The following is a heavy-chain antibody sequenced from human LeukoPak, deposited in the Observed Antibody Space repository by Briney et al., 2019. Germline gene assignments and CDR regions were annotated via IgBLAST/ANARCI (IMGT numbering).Heavy chain of an antibody. CDR2: INSDGSST. J-gene: IGHJ4*02. CDR1: GFTFSSYW. CDR3: ARGARGSGTASDY. Sequence: PGGSLRLSCAASGFTFSSYWMHWARQAPGKGLVWVSRINSDGSSTNYADSVKGRFTISRDNAKNTLHLQMNSLRAEDTAVYYCARGARGSGTASDYWGQGTLVTVSS. V-gene: IGHV3-74*01. D-gene: IGHD3-10*01.